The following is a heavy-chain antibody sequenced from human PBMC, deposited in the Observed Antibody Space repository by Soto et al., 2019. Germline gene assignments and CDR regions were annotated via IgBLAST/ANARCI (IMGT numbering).Heavy chain of an antibody. Sequence: QVQLVESGGGVVQLGRSLRLSCAASGFSFSSYGMRWVRQAPGKGLEWVAAISFDGTNGYYADSVKGRFTISRDNSENTLYLQMNSLRPEDTAVYYCAKDGNWELLPSTGMDVWGQGTTVTVSS. V-gene: IGHV3-30*18. D-gene: IGHD1-26*01. CDR2: ISFDGTNG. CDR3: AKDGNWELLPSTGMDV. CDR1: GFSFSSYG. J-gene: IGHJ6*02.